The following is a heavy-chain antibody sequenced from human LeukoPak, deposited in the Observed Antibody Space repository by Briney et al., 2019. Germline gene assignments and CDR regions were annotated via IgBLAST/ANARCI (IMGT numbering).Heavy chain of an antibody. CDR2: FDPEDGET. J-gene: IGHJ3*02. Sequence: ASVKVSCKVSGYTLTELSMHWVRQAPGKGLEWMGGFDPEDGETIYSQKFQGRVTMTEDTSTDTVYIQLSSLRSEDTAVYYCATEKFYSGSYRGGDAFDIWGQGTMVTVSS. V-gene: IGHV1-24*01. CDR3: ATEKFYSGSYRGGDAFDI. D-gene: IGHD1-26*01. CDR1: GYTLTELS.